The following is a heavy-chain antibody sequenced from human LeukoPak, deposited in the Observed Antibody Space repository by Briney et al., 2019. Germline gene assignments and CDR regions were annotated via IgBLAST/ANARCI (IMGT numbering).Heavy chain of an antibody. Sequence: GGSLRLSCAASGFTFSSYSMNWVRQAPGKGLEWVAVISYDGSNKYYADSVKGRFTISRDNSKNTLYLQMNSLRAEDTAVYYCAKKGYYDGSGYYMYYFDHWGQGTLVTVSS. D-gene: IGHD3-22*01. J-gene: IGHJ4*02. V-gene: IGHV3-30*18. CDR3: AKKGYYDGSGYYMYYFDH. CDR1: GFTFSSYS. CDR2: ISYDGSNK.